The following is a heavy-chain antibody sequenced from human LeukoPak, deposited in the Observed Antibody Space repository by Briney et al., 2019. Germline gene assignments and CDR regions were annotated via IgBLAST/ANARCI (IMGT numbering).Heavy chain of an antibody. CDR3: ARDNSNAFDI. CDR2: ICVSGGST. D-gene: IGHD2/OR15-2a*01. J-gene: IGHJ3*02. Sequence: EWVSAICVSGGSTYYADSVKGRFTISRDNSKNTLYLQMNSLTAEDTAVYYCARDNSNAFDIWGQGTMVTVSS. V-gene: IGHV3-23*01.